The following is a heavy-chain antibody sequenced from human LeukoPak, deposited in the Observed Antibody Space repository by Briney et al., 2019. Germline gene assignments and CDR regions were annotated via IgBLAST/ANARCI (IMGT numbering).Heavy chain of an antibody. J-gene: IGHJ6*04. D-gene: IGHD3-10*02. Sequence: LSLTCAVYGGSFSGYYWSWIRQAPGKGLEWVSYISSSGSTIYYAASVKGRFNISRDNAKNSLYLQMNSLRAEDTAVYYCAELGIAMIGGVWGKGTTVTISS. CDR3: AELGIAMIGGV. CDR2: ISSSGSTI. CDR1: GGSFSGYY. V-gene: IGHV3-11*04.